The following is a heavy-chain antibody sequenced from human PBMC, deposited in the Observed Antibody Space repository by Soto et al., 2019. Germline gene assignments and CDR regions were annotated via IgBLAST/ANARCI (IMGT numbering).Heavy chain of an antibody. CDR2: INHSGST. Sequence: PSETLSLTCAVYGGSFSGYYWSWIRQPPGKGLEWIGEINHSGSTNYNPSLKSRVTISVDTSKNQFSLKLSSVTAADTAVYYCARKRSSSWYLTFGPSYFDYWGQGTLVIVSS. CDR1: GGSFSGYY. D-gene: IGHD6-13*01. CDR3: ARKRSSSWYLTFGPSYFDY. V-gene: IGHV4-34*01. J-gene: IGHJ4*02.